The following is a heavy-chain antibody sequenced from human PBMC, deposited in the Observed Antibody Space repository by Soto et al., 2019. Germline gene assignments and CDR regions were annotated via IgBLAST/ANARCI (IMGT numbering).Heavy chain of an antibody. V-gene: IGHV1-69*13. J-gene: IGHJ4*02. Sequence: SVKVSCKASGGTFSSYAISWVRQAPGQGLEWMGGIIPIFGTANYAQKFQGRVTITADESTSTAYMELSSLRSEDTAVYYCASGSSSSSFQYYFGYWGQGTLVTVSS. D-gene: IGHD6-6*01. CDR3: ASGSSSSSFQYYFGY. CDR2: IIPIFGTA. CDR1: GGTFSSYA.